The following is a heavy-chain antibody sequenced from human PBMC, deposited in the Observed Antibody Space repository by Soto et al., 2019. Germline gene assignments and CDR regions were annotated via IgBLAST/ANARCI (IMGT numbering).Heavy chain of an antibody. CDR2: IYYSGST. Sequence: ASETLSLTCTVSGGSISSSSYYWGWIRQPPGKGLEWIGSIYYSGSTYYNPSLKSRVTISVDTSKNQFSLKLSSVTAADTAVYYCARSGEYSSSWYAYYYYMDVWGKGTTVTVSS. J-gene: IGHJ6*03. CDR3: ARSGEYSSSWYAYYYYMDV. V-gene: IGHV4-39*01. CDR1: GGSISSSSYY. D-gene: IGHD6-13*01.